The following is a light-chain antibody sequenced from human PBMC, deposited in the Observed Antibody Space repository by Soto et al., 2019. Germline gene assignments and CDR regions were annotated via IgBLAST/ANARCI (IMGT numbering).Light chain of an antibody. J-gene: IGLJ1*01. V-gene: IGLV1-47*01. Sequence: QSVLTQPPSASGTPGQRVTISCSGSSSNIGSNYVYWYQQLPGTAPKLLIYRNNQRPSGVPDRFSGSKSATSASLAISGLRSEDEADYYCAAWDDSLSARYVFGTGTKVTVL. CDR1: SSNIGSNY. CDR3: AAWDDSLSARYV. CDR2: RNN.